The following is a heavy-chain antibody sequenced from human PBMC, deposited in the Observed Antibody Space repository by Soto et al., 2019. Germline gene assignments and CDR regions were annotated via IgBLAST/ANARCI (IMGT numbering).Heavy chain of an antibody. V-gene: IGHV3-48*01. CDR3: ARDLTIFGVVYNWFDP. CDR1: GFTFSSYS. CDR2: ISSSSSTI. J-gene: IGHJ5*02. Sequence: LRLSCAASGFTFSSYSMNWVRQAPGKGLEWVSYISSSSSTIYYADSVKGRFTISRDNAKNSLYLQMNSLRGEDTAVYYCARDLTIFGVVYNWFDPWGQGTLVTVSS. D-gene: IGHD3-3*01.